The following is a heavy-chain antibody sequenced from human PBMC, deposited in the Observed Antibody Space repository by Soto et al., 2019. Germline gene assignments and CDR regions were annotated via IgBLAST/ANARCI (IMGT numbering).Heavy chain of an antibody. V-gene: IGHV1-18*01. J-gene: IGHJ4*02. Sequence: ASVKVSCKASGYTFINYGINWVRQAPGQGLEWMGWITPYNGNTNYAQKLQGRVTMTTDTSTSTAYMELRSLRSEDTAVYYCARDGLPKKSREESTIDYWGRGTLVTVSS. CDR2: ITPYNGNT. CDR1: GYTFINYG. CDR3: ARDGLPKKSREESTIDY. D-gene: IGHD1-1*01.